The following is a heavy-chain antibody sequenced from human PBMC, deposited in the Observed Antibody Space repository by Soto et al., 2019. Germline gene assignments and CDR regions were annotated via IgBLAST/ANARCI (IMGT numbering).Heavy chain of an antibody. CDR2: VIPIFGTA. J-gene: IGHJ6*02. CDR1: GGTFSSYA. CDR3: ARSQGGSSSLDIYYYYYYGMDV. V-gene: IGHV1-69*01. Sequence: QVQLVQSGAEVKKPGSSVKVSCKAPGGTFSSYAISWVRQAPGQGLEWMGGVIPIFGTAKYAQKVQGRVTITADESTSTGYMELRSVRSEDTAVYYCARSQGGSSSLDIYYYYYYGMDVWGQGTTVTVSS. D-gene: IGHD2-15*01.